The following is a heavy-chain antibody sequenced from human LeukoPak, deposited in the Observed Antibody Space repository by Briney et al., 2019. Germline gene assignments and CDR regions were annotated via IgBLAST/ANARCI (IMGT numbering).Heavy chain of an antibody. V-gene: IGHV4-30-4*08. CDR1: GGSISSDGYY. J-gene: IGHJ5*02. D-gene: IGHD6-13*01. Sequence: SETLSLTCTVSGGSISSDGYYWSWIRQHPGKGLEWIGYIYYSGSTYYNPSLKSRVTISLDTSKNQFSLKLSSVTAADAAMYYCARSYSSSWTRWFDPWGQGTLVTVSS. CDR2: IYYSGST. CDR3: ARSYSSSWTRWFDP.